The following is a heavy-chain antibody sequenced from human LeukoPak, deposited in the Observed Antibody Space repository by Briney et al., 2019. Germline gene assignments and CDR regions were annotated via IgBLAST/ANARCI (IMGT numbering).Heavy chain of an antibody. J-gene: IGHJ3*02. CDR2: ISSSGSTI. V-gene: IGHV3-11*04. D-gene: IGHD3-9*01. Sequence: NSGGSLRLSCAASGFSFSNYGMNWIRQAPGKGLEWVSYISSSGSTIYYADSVKGRFTISRDNAKNSLYLQMNSLRAEDTAVYYCARVPLYYDIVTAAFDIWGQGTVVTVSS. CDR1: GFSFSNYG. CDR3: ARVPLYYDIVTAAFDI.